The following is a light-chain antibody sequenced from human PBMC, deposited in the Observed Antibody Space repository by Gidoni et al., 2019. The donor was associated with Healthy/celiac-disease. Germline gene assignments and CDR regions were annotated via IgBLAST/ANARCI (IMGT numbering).Light chain of an antibody. CDR2: GAS. CDR1: QSVSSN. J-gene: IGKJ1*01. Sequence: EIVMTQSPATLSVSPGERATLSCRASQSVSSNLAWYQQKPGQAPRLLIYGASTRATGIPARFSGSGSGPEFTLTISSLQSEDFAVYYCQQYNNWPRTFGQGTKVEMK. CDR3: QQYNNWPRT. V-gene: IGKV3-15*01.